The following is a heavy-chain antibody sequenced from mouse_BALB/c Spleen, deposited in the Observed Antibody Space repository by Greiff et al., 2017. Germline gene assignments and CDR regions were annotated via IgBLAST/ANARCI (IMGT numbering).Heavy chain of an antibody. Sequence: EVMLVESGGDLVKPGGSLKLSCAASGFTFSSYGMSWVRQTPDKRLEWVATISSGGSYTYYPDSVKGRFTISRDNAKNTLYLQMSSLKSEDTAMYYCARRGYGSSYDYWGQGTLVTVSA. CDR3: ARRGYGSSYDY. CDR1: GFTFSSYG. CDR2: ISSGGSYT. V-gene: IGHV5-6*02. J-gene: IGHJ3*01. D-gene: IGHD1-1*01.